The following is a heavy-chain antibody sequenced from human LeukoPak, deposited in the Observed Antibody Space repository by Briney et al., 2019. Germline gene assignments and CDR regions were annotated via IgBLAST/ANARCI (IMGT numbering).Heavy chain of an antibody. Sequence: GGSLRLSCAASGFTFSSYWMHWVRQAPGKGLVWVSRINSDGSSTGYADSVKGRFTISRDNAKNTLYLQMNSLRAEDTAVYYCARLYSGYGWGDFDYWGQGTLVTVSS. D-gene: IGHD5-12*01. CDR2: INSDGSST. V-gene: IGHV3-74*01. CDR3: ARLYSGYGWGDFDY. J-gene: IGHJ4*02. CDR1: GFTFSSYW.